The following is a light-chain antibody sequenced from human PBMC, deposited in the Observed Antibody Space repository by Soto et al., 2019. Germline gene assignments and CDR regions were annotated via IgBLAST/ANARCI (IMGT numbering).Light chain of an antibody. Sequence: DIPMTQSPSTLSASVGDRVTITCRASQSISSWLAWYQQKPGKAPKLLIYKASSLESGVPSRFSGSGSGTEFTLTISSLQPDDFATYYCQQYDIYPFTFGPGTKVDIK. CDR3: QQYDIYPFT. CDR1: QSISSW. J-gene: IGKJ3*01. V-gene: IGKV1-5*03. CDR2: KAS.